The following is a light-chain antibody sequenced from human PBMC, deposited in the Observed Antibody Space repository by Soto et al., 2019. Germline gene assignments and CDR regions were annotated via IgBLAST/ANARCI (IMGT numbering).Light chain of an antibody. V-gene: IGKV3-15*01. CDR2: GAS. CDR1: QSVSSK. J-gene: IGKJ5*01. Sequence: EIEMTQSPATLSVSPGESATLSCRASQSVSSKLAWYQQKPGQAPRLLIYGASTRATGIPARFSGSGSGTEFTLTISSLQSEDFAVSYCQQYNNWSPITFGQGTRLEIK. CDR3: QQYNNWSPIT.